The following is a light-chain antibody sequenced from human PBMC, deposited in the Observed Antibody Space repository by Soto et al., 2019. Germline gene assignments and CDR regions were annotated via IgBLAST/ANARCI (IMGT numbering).Light chain of an antibody. CDR3: CSYTASGTYV. J-gene: IGLJ1*01. Sequence: QSVLAQPASVSGSPGQSITISCTGTSSDVGGYNYVSWYQQHPGKAPKLMIYAVSNRPSGVSNRFSGSKSGNTATLTISGLQAEDEADYYCCSYTASGTYVFGNGTKVTVL. V-gene: IGLV2-14*01. CDR2: AVS. CDR1: SSDVGGYNY.